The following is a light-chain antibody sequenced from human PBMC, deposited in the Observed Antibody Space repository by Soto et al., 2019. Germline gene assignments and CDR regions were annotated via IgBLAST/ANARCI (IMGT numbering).Light chain of an antibody. CDR1: QSVSSD. Sequence: EIGFTQSPCTLSLSPGERATLSCRASQSVSSDLAWYQQKPGQAPRLLMFAVSTRPTSIPARFSGSGSGTEFTLTIYSLQSEDFAVYYCQQYNNWPRTFGQGTKVDIK. J-gene: IGKJ1*01. CDR2: AVS. CDR3: QQYNNWPRT. V-gene: IGKV3-15*01.